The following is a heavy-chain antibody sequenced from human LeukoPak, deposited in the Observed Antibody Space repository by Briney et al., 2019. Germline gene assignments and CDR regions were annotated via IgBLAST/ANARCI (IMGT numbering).Heavy chain of an antibody. J-gene: IGHJ4*02. CDR2: ISHDGSNQ. D-gene: IGHD2-15*01. CDR1: GFNFKNYA. Sequence: PGGSLRLSCAASGFNFKNYAMHWVRQAPGKGLEWVAVISHDGSNQHYADSVKGRFTISRDNSKNTLYLEVNSLRVEDTAVYYCAREGGYCSGGGCRYFDYWGQGTLVTVSS. V-gene: IGHV3-30*04. CDR3: AREGGYCSGGGCRYFDY.